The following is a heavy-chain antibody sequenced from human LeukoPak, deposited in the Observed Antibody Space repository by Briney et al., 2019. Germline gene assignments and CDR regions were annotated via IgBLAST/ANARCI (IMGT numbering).Heavy chain of an antibody. J-gene: IGHJ4*02. Sequence: PSETLSLTCTVFGGSISSRRYFWGWIRQPPGKGLEWIGSIYYSGSTYYNPSVKSRVTISVDTSKNQFSLKLNSVTAADTAVYYCARQSSPELELRRAHFDYWGQGTLVTVSS. D-gene: IGHD1-7*01. V-gene: IGHV4-39*01. CDR3: ARQSSPELELRRAHFDY. CDR1: GGSISSRRYF. CDR2: IYYSGST.